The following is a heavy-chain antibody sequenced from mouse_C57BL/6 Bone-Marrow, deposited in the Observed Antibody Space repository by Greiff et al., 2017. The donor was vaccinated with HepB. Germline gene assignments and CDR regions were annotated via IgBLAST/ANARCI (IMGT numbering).Heavy chain of an antibody. D-gene: IGHD2-1*01. CDR2: ISDGGSYT. Sequence: EVHVVESVAGLLKPGGSLKLSCAAPGFTFSSYAMSWVRQTPEKRLEWVATISDGGSYTYYPDNVKGRFTISRDNAKITLYLQMRHLKSEDTAMYYCARGGYGNYLDWFAYWRYGALVPVSA. V-gene: IGHV5-4*01. CDR3: ARGGYGNYLDWFAY. CDR1: GFTFSSYA. J-gene: IGHJ3*01.